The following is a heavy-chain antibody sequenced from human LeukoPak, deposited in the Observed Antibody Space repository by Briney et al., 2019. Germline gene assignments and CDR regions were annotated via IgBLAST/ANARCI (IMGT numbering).Heavy chain of an antibody. V-gene: IGHV4-34*01. J-gene: IGHJ6*03. CDR1: GGSFSGYY. D-gene: IGHD3-3*01. Sequence: KPSETLSLTCAVYGGSFSGYYRSWIRQPPGKGLEWIGEINHSGSTNYNPSLKSRVTISVDTSKNQFSLKLSSVTAADTAVYYCARGPYYDFWSGFPPYYYYYMDVWGKGTTVTVSS. CDR3: ARGPYYDFWSGFPPYYYYYMDV. CDR2: INHSGST.